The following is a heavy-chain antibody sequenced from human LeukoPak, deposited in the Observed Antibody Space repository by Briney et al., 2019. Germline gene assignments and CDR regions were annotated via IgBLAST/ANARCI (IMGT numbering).Heavy chain of an antibody. CDR1: GFTLISYT. Sequence: GGSLRLSCEASGFTLISYTMNWVRQAPGKGLEWVSYISTHGDTIYYADSVKGRFTISRDNAKNSLYLQMNSLRVEDTAMYFCARGPPLFDPWGQGTLVTVSS. V-gene: IGHV3-48*01. J-gene: IGHJ5*02. CDR2: ISTHGDTI. CDR3: ARGPPLFDP.